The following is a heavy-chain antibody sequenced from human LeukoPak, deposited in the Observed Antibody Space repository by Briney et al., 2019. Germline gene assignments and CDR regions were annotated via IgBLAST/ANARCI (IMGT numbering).Heavy chain of an antibody. D-gene: IGHD2-2*01. J-gene: IGHJ3*02. CDR2: INHSGST. Sequence: SETLSLTCAVYGGSFSGYYWSWIRQPPGKGLEWIGEINHSGSTNYNPSLKSRVTISVDTSKNQFSLKLSSVTAADTAVYYCASSCPGSTSRPWAFDIWGQGTMVTVSS. V-gene: IGHV4-34*01. CDR1: GGSFSGYY. CDR3: ASSCPGSTSRPWAFDI.